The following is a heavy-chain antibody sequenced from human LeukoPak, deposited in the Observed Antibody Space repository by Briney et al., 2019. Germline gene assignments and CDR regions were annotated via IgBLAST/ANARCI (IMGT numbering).Heavy chain of an antibody. CDR2: INHSGST. CDR3: ASPPHDYGGNSGPLGY. D-gene: IGHD4-23*01. CDR1: GGSFSGYY. J-gene: IGHJ4*02. Sequence: SETLSLTCAVYGGSFSGYYWSWIRQPPGKGLEWIGEINHSGSTNYNPSLKSRVTISVDTSKNQFSLKLSSVTAADTAVYYCASPPHDYGGNSGPLGYWGQGTLVTVSS. V-gene: IGHV4-34*01.